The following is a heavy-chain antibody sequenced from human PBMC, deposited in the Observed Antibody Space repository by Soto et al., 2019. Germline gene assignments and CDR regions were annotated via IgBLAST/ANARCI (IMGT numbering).Heavy chain of an antibody. J-gene: IGHJ6*02. D-gene: IGHD2-8*01. CDR3: ARRTWGMDV. V-gene: IGHV4-4*02. Sequence: SXTLSLTCAVSSGSMDTTNWWSWVRQPPGKGLEWNGEIFHSGNTYYNPSLASRVTISVDTSKNQFSLNLRSVTAADTAVYYCARRTWGMDVWGQGTTVTVSS. CDR1: SGSMDTTNW. CDR2: IFHSGNT.